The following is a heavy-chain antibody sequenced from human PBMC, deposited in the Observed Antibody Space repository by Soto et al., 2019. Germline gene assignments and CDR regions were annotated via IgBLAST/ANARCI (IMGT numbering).Heavy chain of an antibody. J-gene: IGHJ4*02. CDR3: ARDVDWAFDY. V-gene: IGHV3-48*04. D-gene: IGHD3-9*01. Sequence: GGSLRLSCAASGFTFSSYSMTWVRQAPGEGLEWLSHISTSSRAKDYADSVKGRFTISRDDVMNSLYLQMSSLRAEDTAVYYCARDVDWAFDYWGQGTLVTVSS. CDR1: GFTFSSYS. CDR2: ISTSSRAK.